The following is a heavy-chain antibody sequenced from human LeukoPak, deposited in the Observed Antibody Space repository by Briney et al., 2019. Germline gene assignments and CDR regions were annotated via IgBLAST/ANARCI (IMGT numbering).Heavy chain of an antibody. V-gene: IGHV4-59*08. Sequence: PSETLSLTCTVSGGSISSYYWSWIRQPPGKGLEWIGYIYYSGSTNYNPSLKSRVTISVDTSKNQFSPKLSSVTAADTAVYYCAVEVGWIGYYYYMDVWGKGTTVTVSS. CDR3: AVEVGWIGYYYYMDV. CDR1: GGSISSYY. CDR2: IYYSGST. D-gene: IGHD6-19*01. J-gene: IGHJ6*03.